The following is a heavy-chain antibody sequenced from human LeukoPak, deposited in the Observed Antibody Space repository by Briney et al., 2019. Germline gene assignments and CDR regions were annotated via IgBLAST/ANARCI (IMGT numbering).Heavy chain of an antibody. V-gene: IGHV3-74*01. J-gene: IGHJ4*02. CDR1: GFTFSYYW. D-gene: IGHD4-17*01. Sequence: ETGGPLRLSCAASGFTFSYYWMHWVRQAPGKGLVWVSRINSDGSSASYADSVKGRFTISRDNAKNTLYLQMNSLRAEDTAVYYCAREGDYDPFEYWGQGTLVTVSS. CDR2: INSDGSSA. CDR3: AREGDYDPFEY.